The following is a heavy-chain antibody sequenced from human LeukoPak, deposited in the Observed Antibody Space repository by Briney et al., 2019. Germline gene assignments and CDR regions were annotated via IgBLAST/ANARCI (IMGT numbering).Heavy chain of an antibody. CDR3: AGGGGARSIDY. J-gene: IGHJ4*02. CDR1: GGSFSGYY. CDR2: INHSGST. V-gene: IGHV4-34*01. Sequence: SETLSLTCAVYGGSFSGYYWSWIRQPPGKGLEWIGEINHSGSTNYNPSLKSRVTISVDTSKNQFSLKLSSVTAADTAVYYCAGGGGARSIDYWGQGTLVTVSS. D-gene: IGHD3-10*01.